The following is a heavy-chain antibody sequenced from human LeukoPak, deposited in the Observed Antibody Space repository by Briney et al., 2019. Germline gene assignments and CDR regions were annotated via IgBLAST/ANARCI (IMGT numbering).Heavy chain of an antibody. Sequence: SETLSLTCNVSGYSISRGYYWGWIRSPPGKGLEWIGSVHHTGSTYYNPSLRSRVSISVDKSTNHISLEVTSVTAADTAVYYCARDWGFGDSEDWFDPWGQGTLVTVSS. J-gene: IGHJ5*02. V-gene: IGHV4-38-2*02. CDR2: VHHTGST. D-gene: IGHD3-10*01. CDR3: ARDWGFGDSEDWFDP. CDR1: GYSISRGYY.